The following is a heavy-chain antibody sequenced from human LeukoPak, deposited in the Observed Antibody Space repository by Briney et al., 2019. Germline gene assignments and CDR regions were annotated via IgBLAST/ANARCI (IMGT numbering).Heavy chain of an antibody. CDR1: GFTFSSYA. J-gene: IGHJ1*01. V-gene: IGHV3-30-3*01. CDR2: ISYDGSNK. D-gene: IGHD3-22*01. CDR3: ARDPSYDSRGYEYFQH. Sequence: GGSLRLSCAASGFTFSSYAMHWVRQAPGKGLEWVAVISYDGSNKYYADSVKGRFTISRDNSKNTLYPQMNSLRAEDTAVYYCARDPSYDSRGYEYFQHWGQGTLVTVSS.